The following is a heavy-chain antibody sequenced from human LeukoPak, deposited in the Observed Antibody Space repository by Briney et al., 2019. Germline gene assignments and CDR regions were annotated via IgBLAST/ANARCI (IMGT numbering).Heavy chain of an antibody. V-gene: IGHV1-69*01. CDR3: ARGDDTRYCSGGSCYRRLDV. D-gene: IGHD2-15*01. CDR2: IIPIFGTA. J-gene: IGHJ6*04. Sequence: SLKVSCKASGGTFSSYAISWVRQAPGQGLERMGGIIPIFGTANYAQEFQGRVTITADESTSTAYMELSSLRSEDTAVYYCARGDDTRYCSGGSCYRRLDVWGKGTTVTVSS. CDR1: GGTFSSYA.